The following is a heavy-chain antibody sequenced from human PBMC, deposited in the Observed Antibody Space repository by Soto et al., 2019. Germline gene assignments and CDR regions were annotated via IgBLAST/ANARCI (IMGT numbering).Heavy chain of an antibody. CDR2: TYYRSKWYN. CDR1: GDSVSSNSAA. V-gene: IGHV6-1*01. D-gene: IGHD6-13*01. Sequence: PSQTLSLTCAISGDSVSSNSAAWNWIRQSPSRGLEWLGRTYYRSKWYNDYAVSVKSRITINPDTSKNQFSLQLNSVTPEDTAVYYCARDPGIAAAGTKWGPYYYYVMDVWGQGSTVTVSS. CDR3: ARDPGIAAAGTKWGPYYYYVMDV. J-gene: IGHJ6*02.